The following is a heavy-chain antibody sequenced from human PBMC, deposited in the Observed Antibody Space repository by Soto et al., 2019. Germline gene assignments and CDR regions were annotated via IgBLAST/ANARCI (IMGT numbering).Heavy chain of an antibody. V-gene: IGHV4-31*03. Sequence: SETLSLTCTVSGDSLSSGGHYWSWIRQHPGKGLEWIGHIYDSVDTYYSPSLRSRVTISADMSKNQFSLNLRSVTAADTAVYYCARVDHRGYFAILTDYWGQGALVTVSS. CDR2: IYDSVDT. D-gene: IGHD3-9*01. J-gene: IGHJ4*02. CDR1: GDSLSSGGHY. CDR3: ARVDHRGYFAILTDY.